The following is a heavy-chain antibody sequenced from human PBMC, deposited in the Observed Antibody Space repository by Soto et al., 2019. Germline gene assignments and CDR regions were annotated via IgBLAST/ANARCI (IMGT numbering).Heavy chain of an antibody. CDR1: GFTFSSYS. D-gene: IGHD3-22*01. V-gene: IGHV3-48*02. CDR3: ARDSLDSSGDPMGYYYYYGMDV. Sequence: PGGSLRLSCAASGFTFSSYSMNWVRQAPGKGLEGVSYISSSSSTIYYADSVKGRFTISRDNDKNSLSLQMNSLRDEDTAVYYCARDSLDSSGDPMGYYYYYGMDVWGQGTTVTVSS. J-gene: IGHJ6*02. CDR2: ISSSSSTI.